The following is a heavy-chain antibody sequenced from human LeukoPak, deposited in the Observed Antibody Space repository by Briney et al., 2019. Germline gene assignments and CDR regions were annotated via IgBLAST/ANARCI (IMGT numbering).Heavy chain of an antibody. CDR1: GFTFGNSW. CDR2: INADGSTA. V-gene: IGHV3-74*01. CDR3: VVVVEPPDSDGFDV. D-gene: IGHD1-14*01. J-gene: IGHJ3*01. Sequence: GGSLRLSCAASGFTFGNSWVHWVRQAPGKGLVWVSLINADGSTATYADSVKGRFTISRGNARNTLSLQMNSLTIEDTAVYYCVVVVEPPDSDGFDVWGQGTVITVSS.